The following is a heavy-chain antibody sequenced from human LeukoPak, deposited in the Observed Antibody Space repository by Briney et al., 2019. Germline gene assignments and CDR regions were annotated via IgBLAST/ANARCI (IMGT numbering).Heavy chain of an antibody. CDR3: ARDYDILTGYSPFGY. CDR1: GFTFSDYY. V-gene: IGHV3-11*01. J-gene: IGHJ4*02. Sequence: GGSLRLSCAASGFTFSDYYMSWIRQAPGKGLEWVSYISSSGSTIYYADSVKGRFTISRDNAKNSLYLQMNSLRAEDTAVYYCARDYDILTGYSPFGYWGQGTLVTVSS. D-gene: IGHD3-9*01. CDR2: ISSSGSTI.